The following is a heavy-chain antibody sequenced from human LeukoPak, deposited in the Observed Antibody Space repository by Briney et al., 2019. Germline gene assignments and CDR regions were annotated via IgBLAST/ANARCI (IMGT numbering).Heavy chain of an antibody. Sequence: SVKVSCKASVGTFSSYAISWVRQAPGQGLEWMGGIIPIFGTANYAQKFQGRVTITADESTRTAYMELSSLRSEDTAVYSCARGFTMVRGVITDYYYGMDVWGKGTTVTVSS. V-gene: IGHV1-69*13. CDR2: IIPIFGTA. J-gene: IGHJ6*04. D-gene: IGHD3-10*01. CDR1: VGTFSSYA. CDR3: ARGFTMVRGVITDYYYGMDV.